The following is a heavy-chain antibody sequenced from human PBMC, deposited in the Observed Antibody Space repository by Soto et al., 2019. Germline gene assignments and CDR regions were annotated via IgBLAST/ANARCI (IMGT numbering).Heavy chain of an antibody. D-gene: IGHD3-9*01. Sequence: PGGSLRLSCVASEFNFNTNDMNLVRQAPGKGLEWVSFISISSRTIYYADSVKGRFTISRDNSKNTLYLQMNSLRAEDTAVYYCAKDLYDIHSYFDYWGQGTLVTVSS. V-gene: IGHV3-48*01. J-gene: IGHJ4*02. CDR2: ISISSRTI. CDR1: EFNFNTND. CDR3: AKDLYDIHSYFDY.